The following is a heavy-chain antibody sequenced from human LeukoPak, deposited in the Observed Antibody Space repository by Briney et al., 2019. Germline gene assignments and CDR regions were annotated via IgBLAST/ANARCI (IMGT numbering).Heavy chain of an antibody. V-gene: IGHV3-48*03. CDR2: ISSSGGTI. CDR1: GFTFSSYE. D-gene: IGHD3-10*01. Sequence: GGSLRLSCAASGFTFSSYEMNWVRQAPGKGLEWVSYISSSGGTIYYADSVKGRFTISRDNAKNSLYLQMNSLRAEDTAVYYCARASNVLLWFGELFSLDYWGQGTLVTVSS. CDR3: ARASNVLLWFGELFSLDY. J-gene: IGHJ4*02.